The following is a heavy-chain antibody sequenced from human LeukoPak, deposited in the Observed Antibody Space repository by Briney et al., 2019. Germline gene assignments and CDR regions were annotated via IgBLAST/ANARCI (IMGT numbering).Heavy chain of an antibody. V-gene: IGHV4-34*01. D-gene: IGHD3-9*01. CDR2: INHSGST. CDR3: ARGVLRYFDWLSNSPGAFDI. CDR1: GGSFSGYY. Sequence: SETLSLTCAVYGGSFSGYYWSWIRQPPGEGMVWIGEINHSGSTNYNPSLKSRVTISVDTSKNQFSLKLSSVTAADTAVYYCARGVLRYFDWLSNSPGAFDIWGQGTMVTVSS. J-gene: IGHJ3*02.